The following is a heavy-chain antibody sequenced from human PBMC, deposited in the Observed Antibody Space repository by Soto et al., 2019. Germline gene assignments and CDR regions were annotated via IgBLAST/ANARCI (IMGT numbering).Heavy chain of an antibody. Sequence: SVKVSCKASGGTFSSYAISWVRQAPGQGLEWMGGIIPIFGTANYAQKFQGRVTITADESTSTAYMELSSLRSEDTAEYYCAKGGAIVVAGTMVYLYNDMDVWGQGTTVTVS. V-gene: IGHV1-69*13. CDR2: IIPIFGTA. CDR1: GGTFSSYA. CDR3: AKGGAIVVAGTMVYLYNDMDV. D-gene: IGHD1-26*01. J-gene: IGHJ6*02.